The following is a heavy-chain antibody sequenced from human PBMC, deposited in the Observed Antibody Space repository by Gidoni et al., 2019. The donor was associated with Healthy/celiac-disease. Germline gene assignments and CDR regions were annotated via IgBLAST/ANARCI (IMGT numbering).Heavy chain of an antibody. J-gene: IGHJ4*02. CDR2: INAGNGNT. CDR3: ARGVANHPGGGY. Sequence: GWINAGNGNTKYSQKFQGRVTITRDTSASTAYMELSSLRSEDTAVYYCARGVANHPGGGYWGQGTLVTVSS. V-gene: IGHV1-3*01. D-gene: IGHD2-8*01.